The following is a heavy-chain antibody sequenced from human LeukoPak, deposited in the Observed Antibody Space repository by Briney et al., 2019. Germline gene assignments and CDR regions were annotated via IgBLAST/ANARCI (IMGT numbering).Heavy chain of an antibody. CDR3: ARGLWFGEGDY. Sequence: RSETLSLTCTVSGYSISSGYYWGWIRQPPGKGLEWIGSIYHSGSTYYNPSLKSRVTISVDTSKNQFSLKLSSVTAADTAVYYCARGLWFGEGDYWGQGTLVTVSS. J-gene: IGHJ4*02. CDR1: GYSISSGYY. CDR2: IYHSGST. V-gene: IGHV4-38-2*02. D-gene: IGHD3-10*01.